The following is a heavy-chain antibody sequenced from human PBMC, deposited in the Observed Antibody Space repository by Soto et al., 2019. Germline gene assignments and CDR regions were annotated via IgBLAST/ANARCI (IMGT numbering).Heavy chain of an antibody. V-gene: IGHV1-2*02. Sequence: GASVKVSCKTSGYTFTDYYIHWVRQAPGQGLEWMGWINPKSGGTSYAQKFQGGVTMTRDTSISTAYMDLSRLRSDDTAGYYCASECEDPKIAGDPYFDYWGQGTLVTVPS. CDR2: INPKSGGT. J-gene: IGHJ4*02. D-gene: IGHD6-13*01. CDR3: ASECEDPKIAGDPYFDY. CDR1: GYTFTDYY.